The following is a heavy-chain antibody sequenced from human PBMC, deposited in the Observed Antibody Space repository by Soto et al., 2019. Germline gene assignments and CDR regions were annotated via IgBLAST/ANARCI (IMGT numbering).Heavy chain of an antibody. CDR2: ISYDGSNK. V-gene: IGHV3-30*18. CDR1: GFTFSSYG. Sequence: QVQLVESGGGVVQPGRSLRLSCAASGFTFSSYGMHWVRQAPGKGLEWVAVISYDGSNKYYADSVKGRFTISRDNSKSTLYLQMNSLRAEDTAVYYCAKDSLWFGELPPHYYYGMDVWGQGTTVTVSS. CDR3: AKDSLWFGELPPHYYYGMDV. J-gene: IGHJ6*02. D-gene: IGHD3-10*01.